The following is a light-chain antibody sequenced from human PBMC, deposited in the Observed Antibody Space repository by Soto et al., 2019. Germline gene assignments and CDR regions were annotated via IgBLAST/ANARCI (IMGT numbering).Light chain of an antibody. CDR2: DAS. Sequence: IQMSQSPSSLSASVGDRVSITCRASQGIITSLNWYQQKPGKAPKLLIYDASSLESGVPSRFSGSGSGTEFTLTISSLQPDDFATYYCQQYNSYSGTFGQGTKVDIK. CDR1: QGIITS. CDR3: QQYNSYSGT. J-gene: IGKJ1*01. V-gene: IGKV1-5*01.